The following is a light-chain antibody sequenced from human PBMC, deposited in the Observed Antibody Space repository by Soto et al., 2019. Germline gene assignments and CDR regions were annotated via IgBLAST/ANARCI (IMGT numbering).Light chain of an antibody. CDR2: DAS. J-gene: IGKJ5*01. V-gene: IGKV3-11*01. CDR1: QSVSSY. Sequence: EIVLTQSPATLSLSPGERATLFCRASQSVSSYFAWYQQKPGQAPNLLIYDASNRATGIPARFSGSGSGTEFTLTISSLESEDFAVYYCQQYYTWPSFGQGTRLEIK. CDR3: QQYYTWPS.